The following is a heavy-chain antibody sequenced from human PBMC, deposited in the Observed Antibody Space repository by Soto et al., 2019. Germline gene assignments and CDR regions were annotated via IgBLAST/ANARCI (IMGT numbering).Heavy chain of an antibody. V-gene: IGHV3-30-3*01. Sequence: GGSLRLSCAASGFTFSSYAMHWVRQAPGKGLEWVAVISYDGSNKYYADSVKGRFTISRDNPKNTLYLQMNSLRAEDTAVYYCARDSMGGWYAFDIWGQGTMVTVSS. D-gene: IGHD6-19*01. CDR3: ARDSMGGWYAFDI. CDR2: ISYDGSNK. J-gene: IGHJ3*02. CDR1: GFTFSSYA.